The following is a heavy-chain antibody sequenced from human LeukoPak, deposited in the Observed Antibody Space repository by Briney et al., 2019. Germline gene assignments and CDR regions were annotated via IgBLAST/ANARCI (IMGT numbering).Heavy chain of an antibody. Sequence: SETLSLTCAVYGGSFSGYYWSWIRQPPGKGLEWIGEINHSGSTNYNPSLKSRVTISVDTSKNQFSLKLSSVTAADTAVYYCATDSGSYCSTASCHNFDYWGQGTLVTVSS. CDR2: INHSGST. J-gene: IGHJ4*02. V-gene: IGHV4-34*01. CDR3: ATDSGSYCSTASCHNFDY. D-gene: IGHD2-2*02. CDR1: GGSFSGYY.